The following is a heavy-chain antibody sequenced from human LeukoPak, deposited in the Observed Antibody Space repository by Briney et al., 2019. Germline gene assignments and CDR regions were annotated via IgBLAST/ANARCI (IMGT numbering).Heavy chain of an antibody. CDR2: ISSNGSNA. CDR3: AKDLSGRKGPFDY. CDR1: GFTFSSYG. J-gene: IGHJ4*02. Sequence: GRSLRLSCAASGFTFSSYGMHWVRQAPGKGLEWVAVISSNGSNAYYADSVKGRFTMSRDNSKNTLFVQMNSLRAEDTAVYYCAKDLSGRKGPFDYWGQGTLVTVSS. V-gene: IGHV3-30*18. D-gene: IGHD3-10*01.